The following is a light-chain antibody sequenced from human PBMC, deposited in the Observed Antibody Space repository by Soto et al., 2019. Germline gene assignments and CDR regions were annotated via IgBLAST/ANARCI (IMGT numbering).Light chain of an antibody. Sequence: IVMIQTPESPALSLGETATINCKSSHTVLYTGNNSNYLAWYQQKPGQPPRLLIYWASTRDSGVPDRFSGSGSGTDFPLTISNLQAEDVAIYYGQQYINDLPAFGQGTKV. CDR2: WAS. V-gene: IGKV4-1*01. J-gene: IGKJ1*01. CDR1: HTVLYTGNNSNY. CDR3: QQYINDLPA.